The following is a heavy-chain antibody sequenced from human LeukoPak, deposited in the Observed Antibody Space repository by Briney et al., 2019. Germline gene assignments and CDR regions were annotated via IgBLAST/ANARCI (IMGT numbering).Heavy chain of an antibody. CDR1: GFTFSSYA. Sequence: PGGSLRHSCAVSGFTFSSYAMSWVRQAPGKGLEWVGRIKSKTDGGTTDYAAPVKGRFTISRDDSKNALYLQMNSLKTEDTAVYYCTTSGRELSLDYWGQGTLVTVSS. CDR2: IKSKTDGGTT. J-gene: IGHJ4*02. D-gene: IGHD3-16*02. V-gene: IGHV3-15*01. CDR3: TTSGRELSLDY.